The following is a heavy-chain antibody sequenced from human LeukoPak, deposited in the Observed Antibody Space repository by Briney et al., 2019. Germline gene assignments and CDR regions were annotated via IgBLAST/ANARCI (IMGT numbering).Heavy chain of an antibody. D-gene: IGHD6-13*01. J-gene: IGHJ6*03. Sequence: GGSLRLSCAASGFTFNNYGMSWVRQAPGKGLEWVCGMNGRGRSTYYADSVRGRFTLSRDDSRNTLYLQMNSLRAEDTAVYYCGGAAVQGHYYYYMDVWGKGTTVTVSS. V-gene: IGHV3-23*01. CDR2: MNGRGRST. CDR1: GFTFNNYG. CDR3: GGAAVQGHYYYYMDV.